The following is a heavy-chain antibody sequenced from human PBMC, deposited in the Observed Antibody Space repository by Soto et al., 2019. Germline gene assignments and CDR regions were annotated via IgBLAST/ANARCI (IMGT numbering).Heavy chain of an antibody. V-gene: IGHV3-74*01. CDR3: ATLPFIPRVPGMDV. D-gene: IGHD3-16*01. Sequence: SLRLSCAASGFTFSSYWMHWVRQAPGKGLVWVSRINSDGSSTSYADSVKGRFTISRDNAKNTLYLQMNSLRAEDTAVYYCATLPFIPRVPGMDVWGQGTTVTSP. J-gene: IGHJ6*02. CDR1: GFTFSSYW. CDR2: INSDGSST.